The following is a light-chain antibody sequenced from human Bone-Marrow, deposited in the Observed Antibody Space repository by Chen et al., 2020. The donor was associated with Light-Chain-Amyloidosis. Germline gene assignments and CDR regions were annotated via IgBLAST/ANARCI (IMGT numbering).Light chain of an antibody. CDR3: SSYTASSFYV. J-gene: IGLJ1*01. CDR1: STDVGGYNY. Sequence: QSALTQPASVSGSPGQTLTISCPGTSTDVGGYNYVSWYQQHPGKAPKLMIYDVSTRPSGVSSRFSGSKSGNTASLTISGLQAEDEADYYCSSYTASSFYVFGTATTVTVL. V-gene: IGLV2-14*03. CDR2: DVS.